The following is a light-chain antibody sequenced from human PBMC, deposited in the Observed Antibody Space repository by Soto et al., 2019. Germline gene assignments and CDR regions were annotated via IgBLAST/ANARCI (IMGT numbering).Light chain of an antibody. Sequence: EIVMTQSPATLSVSPGERATLSCRASQSVSSNLAWYQQKPDQAPRLLIYGASTRATGIPARFSGSGSGTDFTLTISGLQSEDSAVYYCQQYNNWPPYTFGQGTKVDIK. CDR1: QSVSSN. V-gene: IGKV3-15*01. CDR3: QQYNNWPPYT. J-gene: IGKJ2*01. CDR2: GAS.